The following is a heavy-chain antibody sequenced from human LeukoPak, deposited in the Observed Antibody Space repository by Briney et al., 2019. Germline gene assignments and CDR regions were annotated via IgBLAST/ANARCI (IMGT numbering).Heavy chain of an antibody. CDR2: ISGTGSDT. V-gene: IGHV3-21*01. D-gene: IGHD1-14*01. CDR3: ARDVYRIFDY. CDR1: GFTFSSYS. Sequence: GGSLRLSCAASGFTFSSYSMNWVRQAPGKGLKWVSSISGTGSDTYYTDSLKGRFTVSRDNAKNSLYLQMNSLRAEDTAVYYCARDVYRIFDYWGLGTLDTVSS. J-gene: IGHJ4*02.